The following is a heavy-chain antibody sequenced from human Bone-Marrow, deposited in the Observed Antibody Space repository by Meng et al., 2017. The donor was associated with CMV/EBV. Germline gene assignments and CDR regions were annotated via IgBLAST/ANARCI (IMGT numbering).Heavy chain of an antibody. CDR2: IYHSGST. CDR1: GYSISSGYY. Sequence: SETLSLTCTVSGYSISSGYYWGWIRQPPGKGLEWIGSIYHSGSTYYNPSLKSRVTISVDTSKNQFSLKLSSVTAADTAVYYCARVPGAFDIWGQGTMVTGSS. J-gene: IGHJ3*02. V-gene: IGHV4-38-2*02. CDR3: ARVPGAFDI.